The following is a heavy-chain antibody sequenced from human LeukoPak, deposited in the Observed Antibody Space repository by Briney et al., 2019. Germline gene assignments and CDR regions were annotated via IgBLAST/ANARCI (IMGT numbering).Heavy chain of an antibody. CDR1: EXTFSNYA. CDR2: ISGGGGST. V-gene: IGHV3-23*01. D-gene: IGHD1-14*01. CDR3: AKGSGINHYHWIDP. J-gene: IGHJ5*02. Sequence: GGSLRLSCAASEXTFSNYAMNWVRQAPGKGQEWVSGISGGGGSTYYADSVKGRFTISRDNSKNTLYLQMDSLRAEDTALYYFAKGSGINHYHWIDPWGQGTLVTVSS.